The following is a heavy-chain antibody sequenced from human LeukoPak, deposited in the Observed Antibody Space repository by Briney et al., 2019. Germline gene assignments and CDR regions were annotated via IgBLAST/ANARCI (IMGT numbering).Heavy chain of an antibody. V-gene: IGHV3-21*01. CDR2: ISRSSSYI. D-gene: IGHD6-13*01. Sequence: GGSLRLSCAASGFTFSSYSMNWVRRAPGKGLEWVSSISRSSSYIYYADSVKGRFTISRDNAKNSLYLQMNSLRAEDTAVYYCAIDLASGIAAAGTVHWFDPWGQGTLVTVSS. CDR1: GFTFSSYS. CDR3: AIDLASGIAAAGTVHWFDP. J-gene: IGHJ5*02.